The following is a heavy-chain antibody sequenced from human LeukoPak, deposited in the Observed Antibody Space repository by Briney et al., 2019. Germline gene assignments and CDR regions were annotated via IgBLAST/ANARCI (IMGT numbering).Heavy chain of an antibody. Sequence: GGSLKLSWAASGFSFSSYWMSWVGQAPGKGLEGVAKMKHDGSEKYYVDSVKGRFTIPRDNAKNSLYLQMNSLRAEDTAVYYCARERAPEYSSPYDYWGQGTPVTVSS. V-gene: IGHV3-7*05. D-gene: IGHD6-6*01. J-gene: IGHJ4*02. CDR1: GFSFSSYW. CDR3: ARERAPEYSSPYDY. CDR2: MKHDGSEK.